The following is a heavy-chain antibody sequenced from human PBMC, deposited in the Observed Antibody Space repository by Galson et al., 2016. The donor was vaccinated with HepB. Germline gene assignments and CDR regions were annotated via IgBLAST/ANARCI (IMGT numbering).Heavy chain of an antibody. J-gene: IGHJ4*02. D-gene: IGHD2/OR15-2a*01. CDR2: IYSGGST. Sequence: LRLSCAASGFTVSSNYMSWVRQAPGKGLEWVSVIYSGGSTDYADSVKGRFTISRDKSKNTVYLQMNRLRVEDTAVYYCARDKGFLDYWGLGTLVTVSS. CDR1: GFTVSSNY. CDR3: ARDKGFLDY. V-gene: IGHV3-53*01.